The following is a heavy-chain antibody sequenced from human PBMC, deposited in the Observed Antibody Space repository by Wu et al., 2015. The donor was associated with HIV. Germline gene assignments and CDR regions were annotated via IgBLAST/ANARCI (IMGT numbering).Heavy chain of an antibody. CDR1: GYTFTSYG. V-gene: IGHV1-18*01. J-gene: IGHJ4*02. CDR2: VSPYNGNT. CDR3: ARGAVASE. D-gene: IGHD6-19*01. Sequence: QVQLVQSGAEVKKPGASVKVSCKASGYTFTSYGISWVRQAPGQGLEWMGWVSPYNGNTHFAQKIQGRVSMTIDKSMATAYMELRRLTYGDTAVYYCARGAVASEWGQGTAVTVSS.